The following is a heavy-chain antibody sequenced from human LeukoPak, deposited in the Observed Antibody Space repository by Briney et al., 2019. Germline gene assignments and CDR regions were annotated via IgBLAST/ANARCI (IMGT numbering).Heavy chain of an antibody. D-gene: IGHD3-22*01. J-gene: IGHJ4*02. CDR2: SNHSGST. Sequence: SETLSLTCAVYGGSLSGYYWSWIRQPPGKGLEWIGESNHSGSTNYNPSLKSRVTISVDTSKNQFSLKLSSVTAADTAVYYCARGAPYYYDSSGYYGVTIDYWGQGTLVTVSS. CDR3: ARGAPYYYDSSGYYGVTIDY. V-gene: IGHV4-34*01. CDR1: GGSLSGYY.